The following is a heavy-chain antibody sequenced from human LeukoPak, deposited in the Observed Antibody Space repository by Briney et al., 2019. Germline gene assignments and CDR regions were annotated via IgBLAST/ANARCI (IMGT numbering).Heavy chain of an antibody. V-gene: IGHV1-8*01. J-gene: IGHJ6*02. CDR3: ARDRQIAVAGNYYYGMDV. CDR2: MNPNSGNT. Sequence: ASVKVSCKASGYTFTSYDINWVRQATGQGLEWMGWMNPNSGNTGYAQKFQGRVTMTRNTSISTAYMELSSLRSEDTAVYYCARDRQIAVAGNYYYGMDVWGQGTTVTVSS. CDR1: GYTFTSYD. D-gene: IGHD6-19*01.